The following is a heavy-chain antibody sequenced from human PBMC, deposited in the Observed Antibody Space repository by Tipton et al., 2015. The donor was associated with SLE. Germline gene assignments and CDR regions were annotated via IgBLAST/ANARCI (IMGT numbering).Heavy chain of an antibody. Sequence: TLSLTCAVYGGSFSGYYWSWIRQPPGKGLEWIGEINHSGNTNYNPSLKSRVTISVDTSKNQFSLKLSSVTAADTAVYYCARGPYDILTTYGMDVWGQGTTVTVSS. D-gene: IGHD3-9*01. CDR2: INHSGNT. J-gene: IGHJ6*02. CDR1: GGSFSGYY. V-gene: IGHV4-34*01. CDR3: ARGPYDILTTYGMDV.